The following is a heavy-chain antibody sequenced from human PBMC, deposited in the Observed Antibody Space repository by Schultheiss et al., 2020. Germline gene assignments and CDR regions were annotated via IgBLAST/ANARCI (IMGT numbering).Heavy chain of an antibody. D-gene: IGHD3-3*01. V-gene: IGHV3-21*01. CDR3: ARGTPVLRFLEWLLYRMTTGYYYYMDV. Sequence: GGSLRLSCAASGFTFSSYSMNWVRQAPGKGLEWVSSISSSSSYIYYADSVKGRFTISRDNAKNSLYLQMNSLRDEDTAVYYCARGTPVLRFLEWLLYRMTTGYYYYMDVWGKGTTVTVSS. CDR2: ISSSSSYI. CDR1: GFTFSSYS. J-gene: IGHJ6*03.